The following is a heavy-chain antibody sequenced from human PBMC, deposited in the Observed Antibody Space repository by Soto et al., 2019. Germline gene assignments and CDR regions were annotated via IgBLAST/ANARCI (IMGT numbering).Heavy chain of an antibody. J-gene: IGHJ4*02. Sequence: EVQLVESGGGLVQPGGSLRLSCAASGLTFSNYWMHWVRQAPGKGLVWVSRIKGDGSSPTYAGSVRGRFTISRDNAKRKRYLQMNDLRAEDTAIYYCASRDYGSGSPTDYWGQGTLVTVSS. CDR3: ASRDYGSGSPTDY. CDR1: GLTFSNYW. D-gene: IGHD3-10*01. CDR2: IKGDGSSP. V-gene: IGHV3-74*01.